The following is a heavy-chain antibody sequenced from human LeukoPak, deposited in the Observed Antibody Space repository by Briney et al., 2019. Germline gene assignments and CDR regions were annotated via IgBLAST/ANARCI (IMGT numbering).Heavy chain of an antibody. CDR1: GFTFSSYA. CDR3: AKGNAAAPFDY. D-gene: IGHD2-15*01. Sequence: GSLRLSCAASGFTFSSYAMHWVRQAPGKGLEWISAISGGGAATYYADSVKGRFTISRDKSKNTLYLQMNSLRAEDTAVYYCAKGNAAAPFDYWGQGTLVTVSS. V-gene: IGHV3-23*01. CDR2: ISGGGAAT. J-gene: IGHJ4*02.